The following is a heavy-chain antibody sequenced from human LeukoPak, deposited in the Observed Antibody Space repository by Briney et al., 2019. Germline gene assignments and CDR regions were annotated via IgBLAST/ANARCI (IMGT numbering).Heavy chain of an antibody. J-gene: IGHJ3*02. CDR1: GFTFSSYE. V-gene: IGHV3-48*03. Sequence: GGSLRLSCAASGFTFSSYEMNWVRQAPGKGLEWVSYISSSGSTIYYADSVKGRFTISRDNAKNSLYLQMNSLRAEDTALYYCAKDKSPGIADLDDAFDIWGQGTMVTVSS. CDR2: ISSSGSTI. D-gene: IGHD6-13*01. CDR3: AKDKSPGIADLDDAFDI.